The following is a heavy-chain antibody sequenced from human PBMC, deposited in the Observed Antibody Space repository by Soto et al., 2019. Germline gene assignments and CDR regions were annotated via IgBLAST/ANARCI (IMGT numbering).Heavy chain of an antibody. Sequence: VQLVQSGAEVKKPGASVKVSCKTSGDSFNDYYIHWVRQAPGQGLEWMGWINPNGGGTKYAQRFQGRVTVTRDTSIRTVYMKLSSLRSDDTAVYYCARESGGATATLDYYYFYMDVRGKGTTVTVSS. J-gene: IGHJ6*03. V-gene: IGHV1-2*02. D-gene: IGHD1-26*01. CDR3: ARESGGATATLDYYYFYMDV. CDR1: GDSFNDYY. CDR2: INPNGGGT.